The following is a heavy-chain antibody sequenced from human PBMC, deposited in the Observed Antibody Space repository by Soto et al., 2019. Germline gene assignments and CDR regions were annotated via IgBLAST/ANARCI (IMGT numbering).Heavy chain of an antibody. Sequence: SETLSLTCAVYGGSFSGYYWSWIRQPPGKGLEWIGEINHSGSTNYNPSLKSRVTISVDTSKNQFSLKLSSVTAADTAVYYCASYTMVRGVRVYGMDVWGQGTTVTVSS. CDR3: ASYTMVRGVRVYGMDV. J-gene: IGHJ6*02. V-gene: IGHV4-34*01. CDR2: INHSGST. D-gene: IGHD3-10*01. CDR1: GGSFSGYY.